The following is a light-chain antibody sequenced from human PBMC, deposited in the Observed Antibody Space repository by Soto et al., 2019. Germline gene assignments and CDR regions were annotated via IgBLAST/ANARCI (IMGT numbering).Light chain of an antibody. Sequence: EIVMTQSPATLSVSPGERATLSCRASQSVSSNLAWYQQKPGQAPRLLIYGASTRATGIPARFSGSGSGTEFTLTISSLQSEDFAVYYCQQYNNWLITCGKGTRLEIK. V-gene: IGKV3-15*01. CDR1: QSVSSN. J-gene: IGKJ5*01. CDR3: QQYNNWLIT. CDR2: GAS.